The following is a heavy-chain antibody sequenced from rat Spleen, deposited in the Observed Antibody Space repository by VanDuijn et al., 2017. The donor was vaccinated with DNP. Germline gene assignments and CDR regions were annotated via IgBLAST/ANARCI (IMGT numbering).Heavy chain of an antibody. Sequence: EVQLVESGGGLVQPGWSLKLSCAASGFIFSDYNMAWVRQAPKKGLEWVATISYDGSRTYYRDSVKGRFTISRDNAKSSLYLQMNSLRSEDTATYYCARGSGTYYWYFDFWGPGTMVTVSS. CDR1: GFIFSDYN. J-gene: IGHJ1*01. CDR3: ARGSGTYYWYFDF. V-gene: IGHV5-7*01. CDR2: ISYDGSRT. D-gene: IGHD5-1*01.